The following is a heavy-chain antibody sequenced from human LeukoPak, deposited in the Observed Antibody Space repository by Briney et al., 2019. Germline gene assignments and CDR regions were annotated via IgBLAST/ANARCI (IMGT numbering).Heavy chain of an antibody. CDR1: GYTFTSYD. D-gene: IGHD1-1*01. CDR3: ARDRQQLANFDF. CDR2: INTNTGHP. Sequence: ASVKVSCKASGYTFTSYDINWVRQATGQGLEWMGWINTNTGHPAYAQGFTGRFVFSLDTSVNTAYLQITSLKADDTAVYYCARDRQQLANFDFWGQGTLVTVSS. J-gene: IGHJ4*02. V-gene: IGHV7-4-1*02.